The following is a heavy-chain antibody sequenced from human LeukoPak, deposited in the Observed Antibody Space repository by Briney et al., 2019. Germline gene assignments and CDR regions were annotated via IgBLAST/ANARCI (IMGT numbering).Heavy chain of an antibody. J-gene: IGHJ4*02. CDR3: ARDGRGIPGFDY. Sequence: GGSLRLSCAASGFTFSSYEMNWVRQAPGKGLDWVSYISSSGSTIYYADSVKGRFTISRDNAKNSLYLQMNSLRAEDTAVYYCARDGRGIPGFDYWGQGTLLTVSS. D-gene: IGHD1-1*01. CDR1: GFTFSSYE. CDR2: ISSSGSTI. V-gene: IGHV3-48*03.